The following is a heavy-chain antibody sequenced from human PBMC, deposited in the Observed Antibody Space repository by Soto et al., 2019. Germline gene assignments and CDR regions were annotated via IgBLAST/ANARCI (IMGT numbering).Heavy chain of an antibody. CDR2: IYSGGTT. D-gene: IGHD3-22*01. CDR1: GFTVSSNY. Sequence: EVQLVESGGGLVQPGGSLRLSCAASGFTVSSNYMSWVRQAPGKGLEWVSVIYSGGTTYYADSVKGRFTISRDNSKNTLDLQKNSLRDEDTGVYYCARNGDSSDYRGWFDPWGQGTLVTVSS. J-gene: IGHJ5*02. CDR3: ARNGDSSDYRGWFDP. V-gene: IGHV3-66*01.